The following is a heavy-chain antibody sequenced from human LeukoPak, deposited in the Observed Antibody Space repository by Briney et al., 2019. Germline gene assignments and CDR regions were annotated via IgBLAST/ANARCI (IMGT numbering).Heavy chain of an antibody. Sequence: GESLKISCKGSGYSFTSYWIGWVRQVPGKGLEWMGIIYPGDSDTRYSPSFQGQVTISADKSISTAYLQWSSLKASDTAMYYCARFKYCTNGVCYIWRAFDIWGQGTMVTVSS. V-gene: IGHV5-51*01. CDR1: GYSFTSYW. J-gene: IGHJ3*02. CDR3: ARFKYCTNGVCYIWRAFDI. D-gene: IGHD2-8*01. CDR2: IYPGDSDT.